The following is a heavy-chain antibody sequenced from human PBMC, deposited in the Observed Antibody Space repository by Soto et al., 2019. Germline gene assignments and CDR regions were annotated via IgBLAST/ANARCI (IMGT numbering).Heavy chain of an antibody. CDR2: LIPMFAAT. CDR1: GGSFSDSA. V-gene: IGHV1-69*06. Sequence: QVQLAQSGAEVRSPGSSVKVSCRASGGSFSDSAFSWLRQAPGQGLERVGGLIPMFAATKYAQRFQGRVTITADTSYRTVYLALSSLTAEVSAVYFCARGGIVAVTAALSSYDDYRHYRFDSWGQGTLVSVS. D-gene: IGHD2-21*02. CDR3: ARGGIVAVTAALSSYDDYRHYRFDS. J-gene: IGHJ4*02.